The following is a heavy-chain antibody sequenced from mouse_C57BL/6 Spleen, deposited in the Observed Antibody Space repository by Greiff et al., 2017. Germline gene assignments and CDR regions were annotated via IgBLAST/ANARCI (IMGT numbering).Heavy chain of an antibody. Sequence: QVQLQQPGAELVKPGASVKLSCKASGYTFTSYWMQWVKQRPGQGLEWIGEIDPSDSYTNYNQKFKGKATLTVDTSSSTAYMQLSSLTSEDSAVYYCARSRDGYYYFDYWGQGTTLTGSS. CDR2: IDPSDSYT. V-gene: IGHV1-50*01. J-gene: IGHJ2*01. D-gene: IGHD2-3*01. CDR1: GYTFTSYW. CDR3: ARSRDGYYYFDY.